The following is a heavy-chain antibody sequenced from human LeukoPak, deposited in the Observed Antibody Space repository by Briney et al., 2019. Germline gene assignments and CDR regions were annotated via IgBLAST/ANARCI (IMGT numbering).Heavy chain of an antibody. CDR3: AKDKEYQLLFDY. J-gene: IGHJ4*02. CDR2: ISGSGGST. D-gene: IGHD2-2*01. V-gene: IGHV3-23*01. Sequence: GGSLRLSCAASGFTFSSYAMSWVRQAPGKGLEWVSAISGSGGSTYYADSVKGRFTISRDNSKNTLYPQMNSLRAEDTAVYYCAKDKEYQLLFDYWGQGTLVTVSS. CDR1: GFTFSSYA.